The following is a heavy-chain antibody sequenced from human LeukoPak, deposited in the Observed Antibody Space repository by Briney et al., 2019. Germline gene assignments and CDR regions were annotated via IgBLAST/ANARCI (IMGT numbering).Heavy chain of an antibody. CDR1: GGSISSGGYS. CDR2: IYHSGST. Sequence: SETLCLTCAVSGGSISSGGYSWSWIRQPPVKGVEWIGYIYHSGSTYYNPSLKSRVTISVDRSKNQFFLKLSSVTAADTAVYYCAREVLLKERGAFDIWGQGTMVTVSS. D-gene: IGHD1-26*01. V-gene: IGHV4-30-2*01. CDR3: AREVLLKERGAFDI. J-gene: IGHJ3*02.